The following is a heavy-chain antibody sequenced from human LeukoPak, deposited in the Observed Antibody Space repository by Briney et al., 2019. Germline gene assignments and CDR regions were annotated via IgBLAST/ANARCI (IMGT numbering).Heavy chain of an antibody. CDR1: GYTLTELS. V-gene: IGHV1-24*01. D-gene: IGHD1-26*01. CDR3: ATTIGVGAERGAFDI. J-gene: IGHJ3*02. Sequence: GASVKVSCKVSGYTLTELSMHWVRQAPGKGLEWMGGFDPEDGETIYAQKFQGRVTMTEDTSTDTAYMELSSLRSEDTAVYYCATTIGVGAERGAFDIWGQGTMVTVSS. CDR2: FDPEDGET.